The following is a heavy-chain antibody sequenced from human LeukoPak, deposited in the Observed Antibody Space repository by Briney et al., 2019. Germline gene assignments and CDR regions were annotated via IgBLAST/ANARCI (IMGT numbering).Heavy chain of an antibody. D-gene: IGHD1-26*01. V-gene: IGHV3-21*04. Sequence: GGSLRLSCAASGFTFSSYSMNWVRQAPGKGLEWVSSITSSSSYIYYADSVKGRFTISRDNSKNTLYLQMNSLRAEDTAVYYCAKEASGSLGPFDYWGQGTLVTVSS. CDR2: ITSSSSYI. CDR1: GFTFSSYS. J-gene: IGHJ4*02. CDR3: AKEASGSLGPFDY.